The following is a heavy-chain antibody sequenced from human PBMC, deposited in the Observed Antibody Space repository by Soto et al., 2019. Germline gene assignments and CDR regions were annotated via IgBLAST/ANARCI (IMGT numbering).Heavy chain of an antibody. CDR3: ARAVWYGDYLDY. V-gene: IGHV3-33*01. D-gene: IGHD4-17*01. J-gene: IGHJ4*02. CDR2: IWYDGSNK. Sequence: QVQLVESGGGVVQPGRSLRLSCAASGFTFSSYGMHWVRQAPGKGLEWVAVIWYDGSNKYYADSVKGRFTISRDNSKNTRYLQMNSLRAEDTAVYYCARAVWYGDYLDYWGQGTLVTVSS. CDR1: GFTFSSYG.